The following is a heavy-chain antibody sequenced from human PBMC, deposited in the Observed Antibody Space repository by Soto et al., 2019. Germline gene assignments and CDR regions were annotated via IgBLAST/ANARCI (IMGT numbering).Heavy chain of an antibody. D-gene: IGHD1-26*01. CDR1: EYTFTTYA. Sequence: QVQLVQSGAEVKKPGASVKVSCEASEYTFTTYAMHWVRQATGQRLEWMGWINTGDGNTKYSQKFQGRVTITRDTSASTAYMELSSLISEDTAVYYCARNAVGTYHFDYWGQGTLVTVSS. V-gene: IGHV1-3*04. J-gene: IGHJ4*02. CDR2: INTGDGNT. CDR3: ARNAVGTYHFDY.